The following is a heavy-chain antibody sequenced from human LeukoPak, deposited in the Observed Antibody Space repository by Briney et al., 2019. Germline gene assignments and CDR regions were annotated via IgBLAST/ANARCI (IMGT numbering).Heavy chain of an antibody. Sequence: GGSLRLSCAASGFTFSSYAMSWVRQAPGKGLEWVSAISGSGGRTYYADSVKGRFTISRDNSKNTLYLQMNSLRAEDTAVYYCAKGERHYYDSSGYYLYYFDYWGQGTLVTVSS. CDR3: AKGERHYYDSSGYYLYYFDY. CDR2: ISGSGGRT. D-gene: IGHD3-22*01. CDR1: GFTFSSYA. V-gene: IGHV3-23*01. J-gene: IGHJ4*02.